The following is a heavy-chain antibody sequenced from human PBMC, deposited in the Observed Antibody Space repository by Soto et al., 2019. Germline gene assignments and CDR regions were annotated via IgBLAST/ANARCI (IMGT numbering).Heavy chain of an antibody. D-gene: IGHD3-3*01. CDR1: GGSISSGDYS. V-gene: IGHV4-31*03. Sequence: QVQLQESGPGLVKPSQTLSLTCTVSGGSISSGDYSWSWIRQPPGKGLEWIGYIYDSGSTYYNPCRTSRVPISVDTSKNPLAMEMSSVTAADRSVYYCARWWSGSRKGLDPWGQGTLVTVSS. CDR2: IYDSGST. J-gene: IGHJ5*02. CDR3: ARWWSGSRKGLDP.